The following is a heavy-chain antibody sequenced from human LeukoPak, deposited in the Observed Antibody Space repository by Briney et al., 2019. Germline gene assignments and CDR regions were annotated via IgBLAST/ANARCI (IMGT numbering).Heavy chain of an antibody. Sequence: SETLSLTCTVSGGSISSYYWSWIRQPPGKGLEWIGYIYYSGSTNYNPFLKSRVTISVDTSKNQFSLKLSSVIAADTAVYYCAREGVLGSSYAFDYWGQGTLVTVSS. J-gene: IGHJ4*02. CDR1: GGSISSYY. CDR3: AREGVLGSSYAFDY. V-gene: IGHV4-59*01. D-gene: IGHD6-6*01. CDR2: IYYSGST.